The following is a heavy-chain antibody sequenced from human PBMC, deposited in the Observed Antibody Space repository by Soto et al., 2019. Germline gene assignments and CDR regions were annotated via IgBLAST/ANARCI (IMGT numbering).Heavy chain of an antibody. J-gene: IGHJ4*02. CDR3: ARDYGDMTFDY. V-gene: IGHV3-48*01. Sequence: EVQLVESGGGLVQPGGSLRLSCAASGFTFSSYSMNWVRQAPGKGLEWVSYISSSSSTIYYADSVKGRFTISRDNAKNSLYLEMNSLRAEDTAVYYCARDYGDMTFDYWGQVTLVTVAS. CDR1: GFTFSSYS. CDR2: ISSSSSTI. D-gene: IGHD4-17*01.